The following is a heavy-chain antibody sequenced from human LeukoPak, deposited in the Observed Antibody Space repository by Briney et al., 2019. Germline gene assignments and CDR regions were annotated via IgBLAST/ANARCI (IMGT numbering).Heavy chain of an antibody. Sequence: ASVKVSCKASGYTFTAYYIHWVRQAPGQGLEWMGWINPNTGGTNYAQKFQGRVTITRDTSINTAYMDLSRLTSDDTALYYCARDHNSENWGSLGGWGQETLVTVSS. V-gene: IGHV1-2*02. D-gene: IGHD7-27*01. CDR1: GYTFTAYY. J-gene: IGHJ4*02. CDR3: ARDHNSENWGSLGG. CDR2: INPNTGGT.